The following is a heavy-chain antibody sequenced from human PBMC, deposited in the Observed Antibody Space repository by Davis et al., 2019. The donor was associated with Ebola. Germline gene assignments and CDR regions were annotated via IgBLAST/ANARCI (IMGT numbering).Heavy chain of an antibody. CDR1: GFTFGTYD. D-gene: IGHD6-19*01. J-gene: IGHJ4*02. CDR2: ISASGGST. CDR3: AKSPYSSGWYYFDY. Sequence: GESLKISCPASGFTFGTYDMSWVRQAPGQGLEWVSGISASGGSTYYADSVKGRFIVSRDNSKNTLYLQMNSLRAEDTAVYYCAKSPYSSGWYYFDYWGQGTLVTVSS. V-gene: IGHV3-23*01.